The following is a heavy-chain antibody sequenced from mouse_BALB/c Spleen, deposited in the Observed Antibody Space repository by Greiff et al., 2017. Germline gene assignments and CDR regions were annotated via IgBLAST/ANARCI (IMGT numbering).Heavy chain of an antibody. CDR3: ARQGGSGNSWYFDV. V-gene: IGHV5-2*01. CDR1: EYEFPSHD. CDR2: INSDGGST. J-gene: IGHJ1*01. D-gene: IGHD2-1*01. Sequence: DVKLVESGGGLVQPGESLKLSCESNEYEFPSHDMSWFRKTPEKRLELVAAINSDGGSTYYPDTMERRFIISRDNTKKTLYLQMSSLRSEDTALYYCARQGGSGNSWYFDVWGAGTTVTVSS.